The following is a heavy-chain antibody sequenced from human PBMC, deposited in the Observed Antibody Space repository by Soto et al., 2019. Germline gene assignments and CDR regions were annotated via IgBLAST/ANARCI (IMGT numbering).Heavy chain of an antibody. J-gene: IGHJ5*02. Sequence: GESLKISCKGSGYSFTSYWIGCVRQMPGKGLEWMGIIYPGDSDTRYSPSFQGQVTISADKSISTAYLQWSSLKASDTAMYYCERHGASHYYYDSSELDPWGQGTLVTVSS. CDR3: ERHGASHYYYDSSELDP. CDR1: GYSFTSYW. D-gene: IGHD3-22*01. CDR2: IYPGDSDT. V-gene: IGHV5-51*01.